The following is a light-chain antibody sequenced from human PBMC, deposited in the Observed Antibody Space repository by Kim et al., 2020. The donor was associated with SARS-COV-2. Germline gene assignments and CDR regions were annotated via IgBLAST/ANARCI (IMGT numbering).Light chain of an antibody. J-gene: IGKJ4*01. CDR3: QQNNKWPLT. V-gene: IGKV3-15*01. CDR1: QGVSSN. Sequence: EVVMTQSPDTLSVSPGERATLSCRASQGVSSNLAWYQQKPGQSPRLLIYGASTRATGIPARFSGSGSGTEFTLTISGLQAEDYAVYYCQQNNKWPLTFGGGTKVDIK. CDR2: GAS.